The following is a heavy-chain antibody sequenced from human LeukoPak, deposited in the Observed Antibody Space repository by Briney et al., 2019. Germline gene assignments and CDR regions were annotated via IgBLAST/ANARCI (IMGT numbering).Heavy chain of an antibody. CDR3: ARRFDYYYGMDV. CDR2: IYYSGST. Sequence: SETLSLTCTVSGGSISSYYWSWIRQPPGKGLEWIGYIYYSGSTNYNPSLKSRVTISVDTSKNQFSLKLSSVTAADTAVYYCARRFDYYYGMDVWGQGTTVTVSS. CDR1: GGSISSYY. J-gene: IGHJ6*02. V-gene: IGHV4-59*08.